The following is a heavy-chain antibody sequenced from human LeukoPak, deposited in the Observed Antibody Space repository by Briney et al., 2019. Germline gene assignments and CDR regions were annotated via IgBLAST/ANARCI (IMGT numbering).Heavy chain of an antibody. J-gene: IGHJ4*02. D-gene: IGHD5-18*01. V-gene: IGHV3-21*01. CDR1: GFTFSSYS. CDR3: ARSLDSYGSTFDY. Sequence: GGSLRLSCAASGFTFSSYSMNWVRQAPGKGLEWVSSISSSSSYIYYADSVKGRFTISRDNAKNSLYLQMNSLRAEDTAVYYCARSLDSYGSTFDYWGQGTLVTVSS. CDR2: ISSSSSYI.